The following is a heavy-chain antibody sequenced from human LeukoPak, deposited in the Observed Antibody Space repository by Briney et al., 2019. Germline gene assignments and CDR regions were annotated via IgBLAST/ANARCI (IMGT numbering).Heavy chain of an antibody. D-gene: IGHD3-10*01. V-gene: IGHV1-46*01. CDR3: ARRRPRGSGTYGFDP. J-gene: IGHJ5*02. CDR1: GYTLTSYY. CDR2: NHPSDGRT. Sequence: ASVKGSFKASGYTLTSYYIHWVRQAPGQRLQWMGGNHPSDGRTTYAQKLQGRLTMTRDTSTSTVYMELSSLRSEDTAVYYCARRRPRGSGTYGFDPWGQGTLVTVSS.